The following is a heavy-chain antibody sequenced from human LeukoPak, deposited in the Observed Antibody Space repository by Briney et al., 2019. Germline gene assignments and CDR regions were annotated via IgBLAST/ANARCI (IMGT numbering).Heavy chain of an antibody. Sequence: GASVKVSCKASGYTFTSYWIQWVRQATGQGLGWMGLINPDGGSSAYAHRFQGRVNMTRDRSTSTVYMDLSSLRSEDTAVYYCARAPRNSSTMLDYWGQGTLVTVSS. J-gene: IGHJ4*02. V-gene: IGHV1-46*03. D-gene: IGHD6-13*01. CDR2: INPDGGSS. CDR1: GYTFTSYW. CDR3: ARAPRNSSTMLDY.